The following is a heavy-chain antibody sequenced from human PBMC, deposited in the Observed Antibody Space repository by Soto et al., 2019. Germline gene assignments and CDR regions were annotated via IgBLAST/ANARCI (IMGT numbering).Heavy chain of an antibody. CDR2: IYYSGST. J-gene: IGHJ5*02. Sequence: PSETLSLTCTVSGGSISSYYWSWIRQPPGKGLEWIGYIYYSGSTNYNPSLKSRVTISVDTSKNQFSLKLSPVTAADTAVYYCARGTLAGFGELFQNWFDPWGQGTLVTVSS. V-gene: IGHV4-59*01. D-gene: IGHD3-10*01. CDR1: GGSISSYY. CDR3: ARGTLAGFGELFQNWFDP.